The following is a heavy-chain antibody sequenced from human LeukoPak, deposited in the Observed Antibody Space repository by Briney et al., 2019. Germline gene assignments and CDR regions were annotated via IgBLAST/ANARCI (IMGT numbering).Heavy chain of an antibody. J-gene: IGHJ4*02. CDR3: ARDLRLGIQTFDY. CDR2: IIPILGIA. D-gene: IGHD5-18*01. CDR1: GGTFSSYA. Sequence: ASVKVSCKVSGGTFSSYAISWVRQAPGQGLEWMGRIIPILGIANYAQKFQGRVTITADKSTSTAYMELSSLRSEDTAVYYCARDLRLGIQTFDYWGQGTLVTVSS. V-gene: IGHV1-69*04.